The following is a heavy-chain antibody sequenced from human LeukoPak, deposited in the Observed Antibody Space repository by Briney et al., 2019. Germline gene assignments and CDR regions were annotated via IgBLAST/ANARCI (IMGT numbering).Heavy chain of an antibody. D-gene: IGHD3-3*01. CDR1: GFTFSDYC. CDR2: ISSSGSTI. V-gene: IGHV3-11*01. J-gene: IGHJ6*03. CDR3: ARDYWSQVAHYYYYMDV. Sequence: AGGSLRLSCAASGFTFSDYCMSWIRQAPGKGLEWVSYISSSGSTIYYADSVKGRFTISRDNAKNSLYLQMNSLRAEDTAVYYCARDYWSQVAHYYYYMDVWGKGTTVTVSS.